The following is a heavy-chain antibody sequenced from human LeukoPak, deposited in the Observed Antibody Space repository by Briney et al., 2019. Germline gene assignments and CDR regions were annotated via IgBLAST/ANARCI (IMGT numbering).Heavy chain of an antibody. CDR1: GYSFSNYW. V-gene: IGHV5-51*01. J-gene: IGHJ4*02. Sequence: GESLKISCKGSGYSFSNYWIGWVRQMPGKGLEWMGIFYPLDSDTRYSPSFQGQVTISADKSISTAYLQWSSLKASDTAMYYCARPGGTTALSYFDYWGQGTLVTVSS. CDR2: FYPLDSDT. CDR3: ARPGGTTALSYFDY. D-gene: IGHD1-1*01.